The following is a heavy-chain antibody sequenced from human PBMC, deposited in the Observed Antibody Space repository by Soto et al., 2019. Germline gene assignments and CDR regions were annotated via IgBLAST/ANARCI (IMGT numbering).Heavy chain of an antibody. D-gene: IGHD2-8*01. CDR1: GYSFTDYH. J-gene: IGHJ6*02. CDR2: VNPKSGGT. Sequence: ASVKVSCKASGYSFTDYHIHWVRQAPGQGLEWLGRVNPKSGGTSTAQKFQGWVTMTTDTSISTASMERTRLTSDDTAIYYCARGDSTDCSNGVCSFFYNHDMDVWGQGTTVT. V-gene: IGHV1-2*04. CDR3: ARGDSTDCSNGVCSFFYNHDMDV.